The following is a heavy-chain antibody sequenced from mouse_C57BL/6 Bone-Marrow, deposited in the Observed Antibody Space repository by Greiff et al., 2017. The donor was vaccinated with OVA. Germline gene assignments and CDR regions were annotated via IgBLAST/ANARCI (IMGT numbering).Heavy chain of an antibody. J-gene: IGHJ4*01. CDR1: GYSFTGYY. CDR2: INPSTGGT. Sequence: EVQLQQSGLELVKPGASVKISCKASGYSFTGYYMHWVKQSSEKSLEWIGEINPSTGGTSYNQKFKGKATLTVDKSSSTAYMQLKSLTSEDSAVYYCARHGATNIIYYYYGSSYEAMDYWGQGTSVTVSS. V-gene: IGHV1-43*01. CDR3: ARHGATNIIYYYYGSSYEAMDY. D-gene: IGHD1-1*01.